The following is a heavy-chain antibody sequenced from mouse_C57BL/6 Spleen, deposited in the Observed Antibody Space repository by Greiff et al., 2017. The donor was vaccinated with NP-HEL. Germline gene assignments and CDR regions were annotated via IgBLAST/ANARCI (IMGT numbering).Heavy chain of an antibody. J-gene: IGHJ2*01. CDR3: ARSYYGNYGFDY. V-gene: IGHV1-82*01. CDR2: IYPGDGDT. CDR1: GYAFSSSW. Sequence: VQLQQSGPELVKPGASVKISCKASGYAFSSSWMNWVKQRPGKGLEWIGRIYPGDGDTNYNGKFKGKATLTADKSSSTAYMQLSSLPSEDSAVYFCARSYYGNYGFDYWGQGTTLTVSS. D-gene: IGHD2-10*01.